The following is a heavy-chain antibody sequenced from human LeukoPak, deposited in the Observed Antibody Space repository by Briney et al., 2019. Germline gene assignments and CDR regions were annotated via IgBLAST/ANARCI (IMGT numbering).Heavy chain of an antibody. CDR1: GGSISSYY. D-gene: IGHD5-18*01. Sequence: SETLSLTCTVSGGSISSYYWSWIRQPPGKGLEWIGYIYYSGSTNYNPSLKSRVTISVDTSKNQFSLKLSSVTAADTAVYYCARKGGGYSYGFNWFDPWGQGTLVTVSS. CDR3: ARKGGGYSYGFNWFDP. V-gene: IGHV4-59*12. CDR2: IYYSGST. J-gene: IGHJ5*02.